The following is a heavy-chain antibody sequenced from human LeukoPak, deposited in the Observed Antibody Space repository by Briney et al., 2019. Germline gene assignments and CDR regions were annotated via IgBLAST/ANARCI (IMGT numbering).Heavy chain of an antibody. D-gene: IGHD3-10*01. CDR3: ARASPTPHYYGSGSYYKHYYYYYMDV. CDR1: GYTFTSYY. Sequence: ASVKVSCKASGYTFTSYYMHWVRQAPGQGLEWMGIINPSGGSTSYAQKFQGRVTMTRDTSTSTVYMELSSLRSEDTAVYYCARASPTPHYYGSGSYYKHYYYYYMDVWGKGTTVTVSS. V-gene: IGHV1-46*01. J-gene: IGHJ6*03. CDR2: INPSGGST.